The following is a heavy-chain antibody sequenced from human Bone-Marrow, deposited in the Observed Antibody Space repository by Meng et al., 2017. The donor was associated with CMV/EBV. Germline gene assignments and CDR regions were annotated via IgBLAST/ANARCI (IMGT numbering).Heavy chain of an antibody. CDR2: MNPNRGNT. V-gene: IGHV1-8*03. CDR3: ARGGIVVVPAAMLPFDP. Sequence: SVKVSCKASGYTFTSYDISWVRQATGQGLEWMGWMNPNRGNTGYAQKFQGRVTITRNTSISTSYMELSSLRSEDTAVYYCARGGIVVVPAAMLPFDPWGQGTLVTVSS. J-gene: IGHJ5*02. D-gene: IGHD2-2*01. CDR1: GYTFTSYD.